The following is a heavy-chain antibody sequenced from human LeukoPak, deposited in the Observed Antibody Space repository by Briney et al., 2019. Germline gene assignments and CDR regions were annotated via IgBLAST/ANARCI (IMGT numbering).Heavy chain of an antibody. D-gene: IGHD3-10*01. CDR2: IYYSGST. CDR1: GGSISSSSYY. J-gene: IGHJ4*02. V-gene: IGHV4-39*01. CDR3: ARRGGSGSYYIDY. Sequence: SETLSLTCTVSGGSISSSSYYGGWIRQPPGQGLEWIGSIYYSGSTYYNPSLKSRVTISVDTSKNQFSLKLNSVTAADTAVYYCARRGGSGSYYIDYWGQGTLVTVSS.